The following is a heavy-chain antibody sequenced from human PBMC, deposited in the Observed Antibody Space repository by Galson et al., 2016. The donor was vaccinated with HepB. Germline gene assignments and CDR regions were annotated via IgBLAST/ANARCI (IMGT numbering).Heavy chain of an antibody. J-gene: IGHJ4*02. Sequence: SETLSLTCVVSGGSFSGYDWNWIRQSPGEGLEWIGEINHSGRTNYNPSLKSRVAISVDMSKNQFSLKLRSVTAADTAVYFCAFPYDSSAFDYWGQGSLVTVSS. V-gene: IGHV4-34*01. D-gene: IGHD3-22*01. CDR2: INHSGRT. CDR1: GGSFSGYD. CDR3: AFPYDSSAFDY.